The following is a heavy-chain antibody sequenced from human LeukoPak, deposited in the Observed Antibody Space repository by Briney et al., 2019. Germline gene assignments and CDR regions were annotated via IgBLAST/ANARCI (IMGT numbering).Heavy chain of an antibody. V-gene: IGHV3-30*02. CDR3: AKGRGTMVRGVITYLDY. CDR2: IRYDGSNK. D-gene: IGHD3-10*01. CDR1: GFTFSSYG. Sequence: PGGSLRLSCAASGFTFSSYGMHWVRQAPGKGLEWVAFIRYDGSNKYYADSVKGRFTISRDNSKNTLYLQMNSLRAEDTAVYYCAKGRGTMVRGVITYLDYWGQGTLVTVSS. J-gene: IGHJ4*02.